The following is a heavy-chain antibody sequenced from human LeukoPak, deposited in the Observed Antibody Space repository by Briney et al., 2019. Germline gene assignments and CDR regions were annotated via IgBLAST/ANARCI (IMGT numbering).Heavy chain of an antibody. CDR3: AREERESGGWDV. Sequence: GGSLRLSCAASGFTFSSHDMNWFRQAPGKGLEWISHISDSGSIYYADSVKGRFTISRDNAKNSLYLQMNSLRVEDTAVYYCAREERESGGWDVWGQGTTVTVSS. CDR1: GFTFSSHD. J-gene: IGHJ6*02. CDR2: ISDSGSI. V-gene: IGHV3-48*03. D-gene: IGHD1-1*01.